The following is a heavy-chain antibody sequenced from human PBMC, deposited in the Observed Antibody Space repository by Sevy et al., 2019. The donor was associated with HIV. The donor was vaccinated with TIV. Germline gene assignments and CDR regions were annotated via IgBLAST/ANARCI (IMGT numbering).Heavy chain of an antibody. V-gene: IGHV3-30-3*01. CDR1: GFAFTNYYA. J-gene: IGHJ6*02. CDR2: ISFDESDK. CDR3: ARPRANYVDNYFFYAMDV. Sequence: GGSLRLSCAASGFAFTNYYAMHWVRQAPGKGLEWVALISFDESDKYYADSVKGRFTISRDNFKNTLYLQMNSLTTKDTAVYYCARPRANYVDNYFFYAMDVWGQGTTVTVSS. D-gene: IGHD4-17*01.